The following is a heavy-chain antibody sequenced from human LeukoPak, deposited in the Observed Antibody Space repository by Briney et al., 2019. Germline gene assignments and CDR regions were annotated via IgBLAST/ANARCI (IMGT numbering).Heavy chain of an antibody. D-gene: IGHD6-19*01. J-gene: IGHJ6*03. CDR1: GYTFTSYD. Sequence: ASVKVSCKASGYTFTSYDINWMRQATGQGLEWMGWMNPNSGNTGYAQKFQGRVTMTRNTSISTAYMELSSLRSEDTAVYYCARVGYSSGWYGYYYYYYMDVWGKGTTVTVSS. V-gene: IGHV1-8*01. CDR3: ARVGYSSGWYGYYYYYYMDV. CDR2: MNPNSGNT.